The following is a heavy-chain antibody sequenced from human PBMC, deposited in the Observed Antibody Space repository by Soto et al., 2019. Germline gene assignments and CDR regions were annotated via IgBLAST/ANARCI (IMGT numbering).Heavy chain of an antibody. J-gene: IGHJ3*01. V-gene: IGHV3-23*01. CDR3: VRRAITATTNWGAFDV. CDR1: VITFSRFV. CDR2: VSPGGDVS. D-gene: IGHD1-20*01. Sequence: GGSLRLSEAASVITFSRFVMNCISLAPGKGLDRASTVSPGGDVSHYTGSVKGRFTISRDNSRRTLHLQMDSLRAEHAAVYFCVRRAITATTNWGAFDVWGQGTVVTVS.